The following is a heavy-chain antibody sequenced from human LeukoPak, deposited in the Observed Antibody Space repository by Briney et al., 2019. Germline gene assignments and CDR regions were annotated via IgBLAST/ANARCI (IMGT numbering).Heavy chain of an antibody. V-gene: IGHV3-72*01. CDR2: IGNRANSYTT. D-gene: IGHD6-19*01. CDR1: GSTFSDHY. J-gene: IGHJ4*02. Sequence: GGSLRLSCAASGSTFSDHYMDWVRQAPGKGLEWVGRIGNRANSYTTEYAASVKGRFTVSRDDSKNSLFLQMNSLRAEDTAVYYCAKDARRTSGWYFFDYWGQGTLVTVSS. CDR3: AKDARRTSGWYFFDY.